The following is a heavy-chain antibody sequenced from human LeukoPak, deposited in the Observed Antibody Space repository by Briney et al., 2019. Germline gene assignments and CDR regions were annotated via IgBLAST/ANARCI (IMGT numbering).Heavy chain of an antibody. Sequence: GASVKVSCKASGGTLSSYAISWVRQAPGQGLEWMGGIIPIFGTANYAQKFQGRVTITADESTSTAYMELSSLRSEDTAVYYCAREEPYYDFWSPNNWFDPWGQGTLVTVSS. CDR1: GGTLSSYA. CDR3: AREEPYYDFWSPNNWFDP. J-gene: IGHJ5*02. V-gene: IGHV1-69*13. CDR2: IIPIFGTA. D-gene: IGHD3-3*01.